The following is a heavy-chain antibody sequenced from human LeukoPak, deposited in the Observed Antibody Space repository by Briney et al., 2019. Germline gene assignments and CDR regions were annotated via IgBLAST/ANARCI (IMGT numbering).Heavy chain of an antibody. D-gene: IGHD3-10*01. J-gene: IGHJ4*02. CDR2: IWYDGSNK. V-gene: IGHV3-33*01. Sequence: GGSLRLSCAASGFTFSSYAMHWVRQAPGKGLECVTVIWYDGSNKYYADSVRGRFTISRDNSKNTVYLQMNSLRAEDTAVYYCARAPELFYFDYWDQGTLVPVSS. CDR3: ARAPELFYFDY. CDR1: GFTFSSYA.